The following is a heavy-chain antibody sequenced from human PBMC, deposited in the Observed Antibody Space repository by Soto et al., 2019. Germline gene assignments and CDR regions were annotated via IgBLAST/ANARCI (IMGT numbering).Heavy chain of an antibody. CDR2: IYWDDDK. D-gene: IGHD4-17*01. J-gene: IGHJ4*02. CDR3: AHRRPHYGDWNNGSFDY. V-gene: IGHV2-5*02. CDR1: GFSLTTSGVG. Sequence: QITLKEYGPTLVTPTQTLTLTCTFSGFSLTTSGVGVGWIRQRPGKALEFLVFIYWDDDKRYSPSLRSRLTITKDASKNQVVLTLTNMDPVDTATYYCAHRRPHYGDWNNGSFDYWRQGTLVTVSS.